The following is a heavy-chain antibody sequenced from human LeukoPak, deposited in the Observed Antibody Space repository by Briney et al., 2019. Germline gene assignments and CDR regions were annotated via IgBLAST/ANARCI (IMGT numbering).Heavy chain of an antibody. CDR3: AREVVTTILMFDY. J-gene: IGHJ4*02. CDR2: ISQSGSP. Sequence: SETLSLTCTVSGASIDSTDYYWDWIRQSPGKGLEWIGSISQSGSPYYNPSLKSRVIISVDTSKNQFSLRLNSVSAADTAVYYCAREVVTTILMFDYWGQGNLVIVSS. V-gene: IGHV4-39*07. D-gene: IGHD5-12*01. CDR1: GASIDSTDYY.